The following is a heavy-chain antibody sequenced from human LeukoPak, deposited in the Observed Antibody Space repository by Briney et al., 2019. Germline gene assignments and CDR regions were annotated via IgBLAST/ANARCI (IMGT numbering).Heavy chain of an antibody. J-gene: IGHJ4*02. V-gene: IGHV3-48*04. CDR2: ISFSSTTI. CDR1: GFSFDTYS. CDR3: ARVPHDYSDYVAY. Sequence: GGSLRLSCAASGFSFDTYSMNWFRQAPGKGLEWVAYISFSSTTIFYADFVKGRFTISRDNAQNPLYLQMSSLRAEDTAVYYCARVPHDYSDYVAYWGQGTLVTVSS. D-gene: IGHD4-11*01.